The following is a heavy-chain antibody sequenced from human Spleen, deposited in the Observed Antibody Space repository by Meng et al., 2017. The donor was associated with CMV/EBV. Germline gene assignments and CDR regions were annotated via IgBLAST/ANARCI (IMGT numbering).Heavy chain of an antibody. D-gene: IGHD1-26*01. CDR1: GYTFTGYY. J-gene: IGHJ5*02. CDR3: AREVGATTGGNWFDP. Sequence: SGYTFTGYYMHWVRQAPGQGLEWMGIINPSGGSTSYAQKFQGRVTMTRDTSTSTVYMELSSLRSEDTAVYYCAREVGATTGGNWFDPWGQGTLVTVSS. V-gene: IGHV1-46*01. CDR2: INPSGGST.